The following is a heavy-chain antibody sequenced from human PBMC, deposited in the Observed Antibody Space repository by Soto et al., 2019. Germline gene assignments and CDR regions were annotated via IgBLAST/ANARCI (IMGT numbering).Heavy chain of an antibody. D-gene: IGHD3-22*01. CDR2: FILIFVTP. CDR3: ASSHGLVVITYILDY. Sequence: QVQLVQSGAEVKKPGSSVKVSCKAPGGPLSTYVTAWVRKAPEKGLGWRGGFILIFVTPNYAPKFQGRVTITADESTRTAYMELSSLRSEDTAVYYCASSHGLVVITYILDYWGQGTLVTVSS. CDR1: GGPLSTYV. V-gene: IGHV1-69*01. J-gene: IGHJ4*02.